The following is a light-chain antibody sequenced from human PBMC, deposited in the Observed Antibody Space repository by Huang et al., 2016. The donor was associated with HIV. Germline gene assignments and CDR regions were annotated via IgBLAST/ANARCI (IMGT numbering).Light chain of an antibody. CDR1: QSLLYSHGYYY. Sequence: DIVMTQSPLSLPVSPGESASISCRSSQSLLYSHGYYYLDWYQQKPGKSPHLLIYLGSNRASGVPDRFSGSGSGTDFTLTISRVEAEDVGVYCCMQCLQTPITFGQGTRLEIK. CDR3: MQCLQTPIT. V-gene: IGKV2-28*01. CDR2: LGS. J-gene: IGKJ5*01.